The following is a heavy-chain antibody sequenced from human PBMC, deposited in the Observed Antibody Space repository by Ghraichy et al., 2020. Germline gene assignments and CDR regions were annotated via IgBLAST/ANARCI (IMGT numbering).Heavy chain of an antibody. Sequence: SQTLSLTCTVSGGSISSYYWSWIRQPPGKELEWIGYISTSGSTNYNPSLTSRVTISVDTPKNQFSLKLSSVTAADTAVYYCARSTTPYYFDYWGQGTLVTVSS. CDR2: ISTSGST. CDR3: ARSTTPYYFDY. D-gene: IGHD1-1*01. J-gene: IGHJ4*02. V-gene: IGHV4-4*09. CDR1: GGSISSYY.